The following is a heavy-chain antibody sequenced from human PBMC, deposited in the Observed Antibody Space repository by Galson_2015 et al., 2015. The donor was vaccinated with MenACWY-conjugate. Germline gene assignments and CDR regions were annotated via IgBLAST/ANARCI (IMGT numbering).Heavy chain of an antibody. CDR1: GFTFSSYA. CDR2: ISYDGSNK. CDR3: ARGEGYFDWLGAFDI. J-gene: IGHJ3*02. D-gene: IGHD3-9*01. Sequence: SLRLSCAASGFTFSSYAMHWVRQAPGKGLEWVAVISYDGSNKYYADSVKGRFTISRDNSKNTLYLQMNSLRAEDTAVYYCARGEGYFDWLGAFDIWGQGTMVTVSS. V-gene: IGHV3-30*04.